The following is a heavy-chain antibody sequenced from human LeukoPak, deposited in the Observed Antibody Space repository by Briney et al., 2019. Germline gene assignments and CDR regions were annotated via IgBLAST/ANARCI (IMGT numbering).Heavy chain of an antibody. CDR3: ARTYNYRDYYYGMDV. CDR1: GFTVSSSY. V-gene: IGHV3-33*08. Sequence: PGGSLRLSCAASGFTVSSSYLSWVRQAPGKGLEWVAVIWYDGSNKYYADSVKGRFTISRDNSKNTLYLQMNSLRAEDTAVYYCARTYNYRDYYYGMDVWGQGTTVTVSS. D-gene: IGHD3-22*01. CDR2: IWYDGSNK. J-gene: IGHJ6*02.